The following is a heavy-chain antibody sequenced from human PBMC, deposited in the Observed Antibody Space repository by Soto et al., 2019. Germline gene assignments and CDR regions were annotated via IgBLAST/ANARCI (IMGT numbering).Heavy chain of an antibody. V-gene: IGHV4-34*01. CDR1: GGSFSGYY. CDR3: ARGGRGSPIAALGWGAFDI. CDR2: INHSGST. J-gene: IGHJ3*02. D-gene: IGHD6-13*01. Sequence: SETLSLTCAVYGGSFSGYYWSWIRQPPGKGLEWIGEINHSGSTNYNPSLKSRVTISVDTSKNQFSLKLSSVTAADTAVYYCARGGRGSPIAALGWGAFDIWGQGTMVTVSS.